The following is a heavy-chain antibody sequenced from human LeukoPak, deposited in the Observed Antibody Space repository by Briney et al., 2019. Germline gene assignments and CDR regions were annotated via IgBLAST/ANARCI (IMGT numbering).Heavy chain of an antibody. CDR2: ISSSGSTL. J-gene: IGHJ2*01. Sequence: GGSLRLSCAGSGFTFSSYEMNWVRQAPGKGLEWVSYISSSGSTLYYAVSVKGRFTISRDNAKNSLYLQMNSLRAEDTAVYHCARLGQWLVDWYFDLWGRGTLVTVSS. CDR1: GFTFSSYE. V-gene: IGHV3-48*03. CDR3: ARLGQWLVDWYFDL. D-gene: IGHD6-19*01.